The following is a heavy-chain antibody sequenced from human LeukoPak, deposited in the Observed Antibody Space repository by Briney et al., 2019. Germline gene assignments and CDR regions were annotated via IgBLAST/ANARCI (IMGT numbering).Heavy chain of an antibody. D-gene: IGHD5-18*01. CDR3: ARETWIQIWHSPSWFDP. V-gene: IGHV3-30*04. CDR1: GFTFSSYA. Sequence: GGSLRLSCAASGFTFSSYAMHWVRQAPGKGLEWVAVISYDGSNKYYADSVKGRFTISRDNSKNTLYLQMNSLRAEDTAVYYCARETWIQIWHSPSWFDPWGQGTLVTVS. J-gene: IGHJ5*02. CDR2: ISYDGSNK.